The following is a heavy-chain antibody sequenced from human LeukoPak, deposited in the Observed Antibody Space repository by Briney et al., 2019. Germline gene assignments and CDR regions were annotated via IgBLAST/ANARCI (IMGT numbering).Heavy chain of an antibody. J-gene: IGHJ5*02. CDR3: ARDRVVVVPAVTKSGRFDP. D-gene: IGHD2-2*01. Sequence: GASVKVSCKASGYTLTGYYMHWVRQAPGQGLEWMGRINPNSGGTNYAQKFQGRVTMTRDTSISTAYMALSRLRSDDTAVYYCARDRVVVVPAVTKSGRFDPWGQGTLVTVSS. CDR2: INPNSGGT. V-gene: IGHV1-2*06. CDR1: GYTLTGYY.